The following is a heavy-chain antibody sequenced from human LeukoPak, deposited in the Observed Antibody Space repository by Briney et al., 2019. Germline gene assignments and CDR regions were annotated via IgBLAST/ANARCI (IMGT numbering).Heavy chain of an antibody. J-gene: IGHJ4*02. CDR2: IRYDGSNK. Sequence: QPGGSLRLSCAASGFTFSSYGMHWVRQAPGKGLEWVAFIRYDGSNKYYADSVKGRFTISRDNSKNTLYLQMNSLRAEDTAVYYCAKDPMSYTVANLYDYWGQGTPVTVSS. D-gene: IGHD4-23*01. V-gene: IGHV3-30*02. CDR1: GFTFSSYG. CDR3: AKDPMSYTVANLYDY.